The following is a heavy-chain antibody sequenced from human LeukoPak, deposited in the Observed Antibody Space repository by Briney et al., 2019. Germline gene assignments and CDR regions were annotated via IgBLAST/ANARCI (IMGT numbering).Heavy chain of an antibody. CDR1: GYTFTGYY. CDR3: ARDFCGYCNSTEPINWFDP. D-gene: IGHD2/OR15-2a*01. Sequence: ASVKVSCKASGYTFTGYYMHWVRQAPGQGLEWMGWINPNSGGTNYAQNFQGRFTITRDTSINTAYMELTRLRSDDTAVYYCARDFCGYCNSTEPINWFDPWGQGTLVTVSS. V-gene: IGHV1-2*02. J-gene: IGHJ5*02. CDR2: INPNSGGT.